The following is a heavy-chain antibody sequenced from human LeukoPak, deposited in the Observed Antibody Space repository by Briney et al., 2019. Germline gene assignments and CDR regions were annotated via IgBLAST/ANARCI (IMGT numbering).Heavy chain of an antibody. V-gene: IGHV4-34*12. Sequence: GSLRLSCAASGFTFSSYEMNWIRQPPGKGLEWIGNIFHSGSTYYNPPLKSRVTISVDTSKNQFSLKLNSVTAADTAVYYCARLVAAAGMLLDYWGQGTLVTVSS. CDR1: GFTFSSYE. D-gene: IGHD6-13*01. CDR2: IFHSGST. CDR3: ARLVAAAGMLLDY. J-gene: IGHJ4*02.